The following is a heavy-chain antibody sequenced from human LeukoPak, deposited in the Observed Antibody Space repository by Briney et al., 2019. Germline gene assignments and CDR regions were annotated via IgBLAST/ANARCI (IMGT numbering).Heavy chain of an antibody. Sequence: GGSLRLSCAASGFTFSNYAMEWVRQAPGKGLEWVSSLSSASINIYYADSVKGRFTISRDNAKNSLYLQMNSLRAEDTAVYYCARLSMTSYGKYYFEYWGQGTLVTVSS. D-gene: IGHD3-10*01. J-gene: IGHJ4*02. CDR3: ARLSMTSYGKYYFEY. CDR1: GFTFSNYA. V-gene: IGHV3-21*01. CDR2: LSSASINI.